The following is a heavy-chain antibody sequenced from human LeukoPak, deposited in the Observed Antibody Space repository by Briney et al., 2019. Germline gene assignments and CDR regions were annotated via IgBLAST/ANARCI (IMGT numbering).Heavy chain of an antibody. CDR3: ARDRLGPPFSVSQFDS. CDR1: GFTLVDYG. CDR2: INYNGCIT. D-gene: IGHD3-3*02. V-gene: IGHV3-20*03. J-gene: IGHJ4*02. Sequence: PGGSLRLSLATSGFTLVDYGLSWVRRAPGKGLEGLCPINYNGCITDYADSVKGRFTISRDNAKNSPYLLMDSLRAEDTALYYCARDRLGPPFSVSQFDSWGQGTLVPVSS.